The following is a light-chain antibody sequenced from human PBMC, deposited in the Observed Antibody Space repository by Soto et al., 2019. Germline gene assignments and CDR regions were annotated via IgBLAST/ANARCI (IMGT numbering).Light chain of an antibody. CDR2: GAS. V-gene: IGKV3-15*01. CDR3: QQYNNLLWT. CDR1: QSVSSN. J-gene: IGKJ1*01. Sequence: EIVMTQSPATLSVSPGERATLSCRASQSVSSNLAWYQQKPGQAPRLLIYGASTRATGIPARFSGSGSGTAFNLTVSSLQSEDFAVYYCQQYNNLLWTFGQGTKVEIK.